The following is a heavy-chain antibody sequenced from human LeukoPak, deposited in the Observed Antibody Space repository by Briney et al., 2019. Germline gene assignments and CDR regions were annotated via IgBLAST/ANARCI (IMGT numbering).Heavy chain of an antibody. CDR3: ARGGLLRRYYYYYMDV. CDR2: INPNSGGT. Sequence: ASVKVSCKASGYTFTGYYMHWVRQAPGQGLEWMGWINPNSGGTNYAQKFQGRVTMTRDTSISTAFMELSRLRSDDTAVYYCARGGLLRRYYYYYMDVWGKGTTVTISS. CDR1: GYTFTGYY. D-gene: IGHD3-10*01. V-gene: IGHV1-2*02. J-gene: IGHJ6*03.